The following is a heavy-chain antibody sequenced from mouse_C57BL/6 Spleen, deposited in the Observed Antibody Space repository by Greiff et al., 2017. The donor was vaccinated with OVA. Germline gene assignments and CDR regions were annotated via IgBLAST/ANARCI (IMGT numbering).Heavy chain of an antibody. CDR1: GYTFTDYE. D-gene: IGHD1-1*01. J-gene: IGHJ2*01. V-gene: IGHV1-15*01. CDR3: TRKGVTTVVDLFDY. Sequence: VKLQESGAELVRPGASVTLSCKASGYTFTDYEMHWVKQTPVHGLEWIGAIDPETGGTAYNQKFKGKAILTADKSSSTAYMELRSLTSEDSAVYYCTRKGVTTVVDLFDYWGQGTTLTVSS. CDR2: IDPETGGT.